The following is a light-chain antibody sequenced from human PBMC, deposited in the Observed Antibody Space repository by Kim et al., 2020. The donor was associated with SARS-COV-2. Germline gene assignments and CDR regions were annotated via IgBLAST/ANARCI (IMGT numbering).Light chain of an antibody. CDR1: QSVTIN. J-gene: IGKJ1*01. V-gene: IGKV3-15*01. CDR2: GAS. CDR3: QQYHKWPPWT. Sequence: TVVTQSPATLSVSPGERATLSCRTSQSVTINLAWYQQRPGQAPRLLIYGASTRATGIPARFSGSGSGTEFTLTISSLQSEDFAVYYCQQYHKWPPWTFGQGTKVDIK.